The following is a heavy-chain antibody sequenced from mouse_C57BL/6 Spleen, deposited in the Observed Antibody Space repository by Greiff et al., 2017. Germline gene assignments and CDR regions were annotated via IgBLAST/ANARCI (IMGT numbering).Heavy chain of an antibody. CDR1: GFTFSDYG. CDR2: ISRGSSTI. J-gene: IGHJ2*01. CDR3: ARTGGLVGYFDD. Sequence: DVKLVESGGGLVKPGGSLKLSCAASGFTFSDYGMHWVRQAPEKGLEWVAYISRGSSTIYYADTVKGRFTISRDNAKNTLFLQMTSVRSEDTDMDDCARTGGLVGYFDDWGQGTTLTVSS. V-gene: IGHV5-17*01. D-gene: IGHD3-1*01.